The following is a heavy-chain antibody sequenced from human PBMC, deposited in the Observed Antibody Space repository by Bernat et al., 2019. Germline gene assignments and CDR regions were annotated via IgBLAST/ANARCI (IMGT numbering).Heavy chain of an antibody. Sequence: QVQLVESGGGVVQPGRSLRLSCAASGFTFSSYAMHWVRQAPGKGLEWVAVISYDGSNKYYADSVKGRFTISRDNSKNTLYLQMNSLRAEDTAVYYCARARYYYDSSGDYYYFDYWGQGTLVTVSS. CDR1: GFTFSSYA. CDR3: ARARYYYDSSGDYYYFDY. J-gene: IGHJ4*02. CDR2: ISYDGSNK. V-gene: IGHV3-30-3*01. D-gene: IGHD3-22*01.